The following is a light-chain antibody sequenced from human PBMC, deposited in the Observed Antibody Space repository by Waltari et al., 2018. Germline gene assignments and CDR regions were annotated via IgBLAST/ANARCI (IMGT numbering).Light chain of an antibody. J-gene: IGLJ3*02. CDR3: QVWDSSSDHWV. Sequence: SYVLTQPPSVSGAPGKTARITCGGNNIGRKSVPWYQQKPGQAPVLVVYDDSDRPSGIPERFSGSNSGNTATLTISRVEAGDEADYYCQVWDSSSDHWVFGGGTKLTVL. V-gene: IGLV3-21*03. CDR1: NIGRKS. CDR2: DDS.